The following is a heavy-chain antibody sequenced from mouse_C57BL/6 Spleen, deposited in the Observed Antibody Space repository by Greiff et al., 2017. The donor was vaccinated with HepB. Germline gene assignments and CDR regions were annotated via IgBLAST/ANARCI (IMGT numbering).Heavy chain of an antibody. J-gene: IGHJ3*01. D-gene: IGHD2-4*01. V-gene: IGHV1-53*01. CDR1: GYTFTSYW. CDR2: INPSNGGT. CDR3: ARRREDYDYDAFAY. Sequence: VKLQQPGTELVKPGASVKLSCKASGYTFTSYWMHWVKQRPGQGLEWIGNINPSNGGTNYNDKFKSKATLTVDKSSSTAYMQLSSLTSEDSAVYYCARRREDYDYDAFAYWGQGTLVTVSA.